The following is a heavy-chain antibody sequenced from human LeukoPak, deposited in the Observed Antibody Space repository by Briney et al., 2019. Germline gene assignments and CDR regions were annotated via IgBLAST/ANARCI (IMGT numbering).Heavy chain of an antibody. CDR2: IYYSGST. J-gene: IGHJ4*02. CDR3: AGHVGDSSDYYPLDY. Sequence: SETLSLTCTVSGGSISSSSYYWGWIRQPPGKGLEWIGSIYYSGSTYYNPSLKSRVTISVDTSKNQFSLKLSSVTAADTAVYYCAGHVGDSSDYYPLDYWGQGTLVTVSS. D-gene: IGHD3-22*01. CDR1: GGSISSSSYY. V-gene: IGHV4-39*01.